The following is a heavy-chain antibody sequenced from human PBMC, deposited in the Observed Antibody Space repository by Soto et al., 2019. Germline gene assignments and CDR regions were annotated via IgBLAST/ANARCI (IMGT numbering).Heavy chain of an antibody. V-gene: IGHV3-21*01. CDR3: ARGDMITFGGVMNY. D-gene: IGHD3-16*01. J-gene: IGHJ4*02. CDR1: GFTFSSYS. Sequence: PGGSLRLSCAASGFTFSSYSMNWVRQAPGKGLEWVSSISSSSSYIYYADSVKGRFTISGGNAKNSLFLQMNSLRAEDTAVYYCARGDMITFGGVMNYWGQGTLVTVSS. CDR2: ISSSSSYI.